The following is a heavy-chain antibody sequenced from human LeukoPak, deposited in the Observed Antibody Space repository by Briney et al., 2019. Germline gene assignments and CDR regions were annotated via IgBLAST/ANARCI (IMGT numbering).Heavy chain of an antibody. CDR3: AKDGEYHGDLYYFHY. D-gene: IGHD4-17*01. Sequence: PGGSLRLSCAASGFTFSTYAMSWARQAPGKGLEWVSGMSGSSGSTYYADSVKGRFSISRDNSKNTLYLQMNSLRAEDTAVYYCAKDGEYHGDLYYFHYWGQGTLVTVSS. CDR1: GFTFSTYA. J-gene: IGHJ4*02. V-gene: IGHV3-23*01. CDR2: MSGSSGST.